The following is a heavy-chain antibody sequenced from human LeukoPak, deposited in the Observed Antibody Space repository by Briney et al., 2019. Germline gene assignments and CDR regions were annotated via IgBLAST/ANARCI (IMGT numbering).Heavy chain of an antibody. J-gene: IGHJ6*02. Sequence: GGSLRLSCAASGFTFSTYAIHWVRQAPGKGLEWVAVISYDGSNKYYADSVKGRFTISRDNSKNTLYLQMNSLRAEDTAVYYCARDQHYDFWSGYYDMGYYYYGMDVWGQGTTVTVSS. V-gene: IGHV3-30-3*01. CDR2: ISYDGSNK. D-gene: IGHD3-3*01. CDR3: ARDQHYDFWSGYYDMGYYYYGMDV. CDR1: GFTFSTYA.